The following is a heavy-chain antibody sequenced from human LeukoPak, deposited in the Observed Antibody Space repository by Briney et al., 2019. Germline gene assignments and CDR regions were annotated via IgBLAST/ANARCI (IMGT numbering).Heavy chain of an antibody. Sequence: PSETLSLTCTLSVGSISSSSYYWGWTRQPPGEGLEWIGTIYYSGSTYYNPSLKSRVTISVDTTKTQFSLKLSSVTAEDTAEYCCARGGVYNSGWFFDYWGQGALVTVSS. CDR3: ARGGVYNSGWFFDY. J-gene: IGHJ4*02. CDR1: VGSISSSSYY. CDR2: IYYSGST. D-gene: IGHD6-19*01. V-gene: IGHV4-39*07.